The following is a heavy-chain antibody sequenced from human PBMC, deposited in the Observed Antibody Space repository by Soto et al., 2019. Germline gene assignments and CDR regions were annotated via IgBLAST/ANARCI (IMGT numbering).Heavy chain of an antibody. V-gene: IGHV4-59*11. CDR2: INDGGST. J-gene: IGHJ4*02. CDR1: GGSITSHY. CDR3: ARGGGSSGV. Sequence: SETLSLTCAVSGGSITSHYCSWIRQSPRKGLEWIGNINDGGSTNYNPSLRTRVTMSVDTSKNQISLILNSVTAADTAVYYCARGGGSSGVWGQGTLVTVSS. D-gene: IGHD3-22*01.